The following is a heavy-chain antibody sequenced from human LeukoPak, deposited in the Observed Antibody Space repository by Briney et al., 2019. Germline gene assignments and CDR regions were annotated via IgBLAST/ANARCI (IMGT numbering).Heavy chain of an antibody. CDR2: ISGSGGST. D-gene: IGHD6-19*01. V-gene: IGHV3-23*01. J-gene: IGHJ4*02. Sequence: PGGSLRLSCAASGFTFSSYAMSWVRQAPGKGLEWVSAISGSGGSTYYADSVKGRFTISRDNSKNTLYLQMNSLRAEDTAVYYCEVSEQWLVGVDYWGQGTLVTVSS. CDR1: GFTFSSYA. CDR3: EVSEQWLVGVDY.